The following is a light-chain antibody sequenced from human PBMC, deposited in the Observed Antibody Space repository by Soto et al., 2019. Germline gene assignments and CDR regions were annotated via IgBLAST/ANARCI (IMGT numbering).Light chain of an antibody. V-gene: IGKV3-20*01. CDR3: QQYGSSPPHT. CDR2: GAS. Sequence: EIVLTQSPGTLSLSPGERATLSCRASQTVSSTYLAWYQQKPGQAPRLLIYGASSRATGIPDRFSGSGSGTDFTLTISRLETEAFAVYYCQQYGSSPPHTFGQGTKLESK. CDR1: QTVSSTY. J-gene: IGKJ2*01.